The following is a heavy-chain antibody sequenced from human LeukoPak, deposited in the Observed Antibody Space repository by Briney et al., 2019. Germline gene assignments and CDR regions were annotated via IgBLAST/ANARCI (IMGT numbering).Heavy chain of an antibody. CDR1: GGTFTSYG. D-gene: IGHD7-27*01. CDR2: ISAYNGNT. Sequence: ASVKVSCKASGGTFTSYGISWVRQAPGQGLEWMGWISAYNGNTNYAQKLQGRVTMTTDTSTSTAYMELRSLRSDDTAVYYCARGPSTGDLYAYYYYYYMDVWGKGTTVTVSS. J-gene: IGHJ6*03. V-gene: IGHV1-18*01. CDR3: ARGPSTGDLYAYYYYYYMDV.